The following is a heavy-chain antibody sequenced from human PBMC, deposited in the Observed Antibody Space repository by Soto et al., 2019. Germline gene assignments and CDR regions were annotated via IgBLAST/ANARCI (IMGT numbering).Heavy chain of an antibody. V-gene: IGHV3-23*01. J-gene: IGHJ4*01. Sequence: PGGSLRLSCAASGFTFNSYAMNWVRQAPGKGLAWVSAIGTDGNTYYANSVKGRFTISRDNFRTTLYLQMNSLRVEDTALYYCVRKYPGTRPFDYWGQGTLVTVSS. D-gene: IGHD2-2*01. CDR2: IGTDGNT. CDR3: VRKYPGTRPFDY. CDR1: GFTFNSYA.